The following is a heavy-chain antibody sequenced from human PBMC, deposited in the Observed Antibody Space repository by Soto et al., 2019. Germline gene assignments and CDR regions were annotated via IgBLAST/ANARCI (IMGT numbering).Heavy chain of an antibody. Sequence: PSETLSLTCTVSGGSVNSYGYYWTWIRQSPGKGLEWIGSMYYSGDTYHNPSLKSRVTLSVDTSKDQFSLSLTSVTAADTAGDFCVGNYDSSFDSWGGGTLVTVSS. V-gene: IGHV4-30-4*01. CDR3: VGNYDSSFDS. CDR2: MYYSGDT. D-gene: IGHD3-22*01. CDR1: GGSVNSYGYY. J-gene: IGHJ4*02.